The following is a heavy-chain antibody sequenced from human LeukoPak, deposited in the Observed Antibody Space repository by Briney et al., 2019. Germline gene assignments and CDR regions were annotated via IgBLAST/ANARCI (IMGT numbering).Heavy chain of an antibody. CDR3: ARMWSTATSGWNWFDP. V-gene: IGHV1-2*02. D-gene: IGHD6-13*01. CDR2: LNPNSGDT. Sequence: ASVKVSCKASGYTFTDYYVYWVRQAPGQGLEWMGWLNPNSGDTNYAQKFQGRVTMTRDTSISTAYMDLSSLRSDDTAMYYCARMWSTATSGWNWFDPWGQGTLVTVSS. J-gene: IGHJ5*02. CDR1: GYTFTDYY.